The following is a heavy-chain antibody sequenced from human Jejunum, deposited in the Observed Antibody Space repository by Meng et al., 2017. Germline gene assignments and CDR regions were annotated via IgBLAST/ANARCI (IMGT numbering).Heavy chain of an antibody. J-gene: IGHJ5*02. CDR1: VDSSSGTKW. V-gene: IGHV4-4*02. D-gene: IGHD3-10*01. Sequence: QWQLQESGPGLVKPSGTLSLTCPASVDSSSGTKWWSWVRRPPGKGLDWIGQIDNRGSASYNPSLKSRVTMSVDKSKNQMSLELTSVTAADTAVYFCATHFGFSFDPWGQGTLVTVSS. CDR3: ATHFGFSFDP. CDR2: IDNRGSA.